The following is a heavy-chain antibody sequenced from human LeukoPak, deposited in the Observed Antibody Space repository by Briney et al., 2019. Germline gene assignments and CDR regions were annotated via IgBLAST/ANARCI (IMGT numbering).Heavy chain of an antibody. Sequence: PGGSLRLSCAASGFTFSSYGMSWVRQAPGRGLEWVSAISGSGGSTYYADSVKGRFTISRDNSKNTLYLQMNSLRAEDTALYHCARARSSSWYDWFDPWGQGTLVTVSS. J-gene: IGHJ5*02. D-gene: IGHD6-13*01. CDR2: ISGSGGST. CDR1: GFTFSSYG. V-gene: IGHV3-23*01. CDR3: ARARSSSWYDWFDP.